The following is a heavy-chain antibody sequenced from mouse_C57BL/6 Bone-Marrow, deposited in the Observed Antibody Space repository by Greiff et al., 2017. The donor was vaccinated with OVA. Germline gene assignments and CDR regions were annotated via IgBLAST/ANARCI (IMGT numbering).Heavy chain of an antibody. V-gene: IGHV1-81*01. J-gene: IGHJ1*03. CDR1: GYTFTSYG. Sequence: QVQLQQSGAELARPGASVKLSCKASGYTFTSYGISWVKQRTGQGLEWIGEIYPRSGNTYYNEKFKGKATLTADKSSSTAYMELRSLTSEDSAVYFCARCYYGSGYFDVWGTGTTVTVSS. D-gene: IGHD1-1*01. CDR3: ARCYYGSGYFDV. CDR2: IYPRSGNT.